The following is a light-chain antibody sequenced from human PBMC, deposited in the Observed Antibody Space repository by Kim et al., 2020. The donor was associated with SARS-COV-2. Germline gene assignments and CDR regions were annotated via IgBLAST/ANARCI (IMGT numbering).Light chain of an antibody. CDR3: QAWDSSTVV. J-gene: IGLJ2*01. Sequence: SYELTQPPSVSVSPGQTASITCPGDKLGDKYACWYQQKPGQSPVLVIYQDSKRPSGIPELFSGSNSGNTATLTISGTQAMDEADYYCQAWDSSTVVFGGGTQLTVL. CDR1: KLGDKY. V-gene: IGLV3-1*01. CDR2: QDS.